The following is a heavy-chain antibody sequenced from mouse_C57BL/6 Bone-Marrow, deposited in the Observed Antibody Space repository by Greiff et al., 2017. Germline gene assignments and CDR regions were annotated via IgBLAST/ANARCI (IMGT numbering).Heavy chain of an antibody. CDR1: GYAFTSYW. CDR2: IYPGDGDT. V-gene: IGHV1-55*01. D-gene: IGHD2-5*01. CDR3: AREGSNFAFAD. Sequence: QVQLQQPGAELVKPGASVKISCKASGYAFTSYWMTWVKQRPGQGLEWIGQIYPGDGDTNYNEKFKGKATLTADKSSSTAYMQLSSLTSEDSAVYYCAREGSNFAFADWGKGTLVTVAA. J-gene: IGHJ3*01.